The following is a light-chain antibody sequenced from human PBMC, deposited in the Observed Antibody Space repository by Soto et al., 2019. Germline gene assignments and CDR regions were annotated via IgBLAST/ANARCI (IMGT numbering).Light chain of an antibody. CDR2: AAS. Sequence: DIQLTQSPSSLSASVGDRVTISCRASQSISSSLNWYQQKPGKAPKLLIYAASSLQSGVPSRFSGSGSGTDFTLTISSLQPEDFATYYCQQSYSSWYTFGQGTKLEIK. CDR1: QSISSS. CDR3: QQSYSSWYT. V-gene: IGKV1-39*01. J-gene: IGKJ2*01.